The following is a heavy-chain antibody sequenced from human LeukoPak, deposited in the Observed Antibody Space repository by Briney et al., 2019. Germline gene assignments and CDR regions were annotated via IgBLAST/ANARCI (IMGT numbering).Heavy chain of an antibody. CDR3: ARDQYSYGYYYYYYGMDV. J-gene: IGHJ6*02. Sequence: GGSLRLSCAASGFTFSDYYMSWIRQAPGKGLEWVSYISSSSYTNYADSVKGRFTISRDNAKNSLYLQMNSLRAEDTAVYYCARDQYSYGYYYYYYGMDVWGQGTTVTVSS. CDR1: GFTFSDYY. D-gene: IGHD5-18*01. V-gene: IGHV3-11*06. CDR2: ISSSSYT.